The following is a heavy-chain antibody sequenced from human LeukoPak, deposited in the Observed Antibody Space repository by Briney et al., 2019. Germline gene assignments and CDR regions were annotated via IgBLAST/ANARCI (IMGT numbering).Heavy chain of an antibody. CDR3: ARSSYYDSSGYLFNWFDP. CDR2: IYYSGST. V-gene: IGHV4-39*01. CDR1: GGSISSSSYY. D-gene: IGHD3-22*01. J-gene: IGHJ5*02. Sequence: SETLSLTCTVSGGSISSSSYYWGWIRQPPGKGLEWIGSIYYSGSTYYNPSLKSRVTISVDMSKNQFSLKLSSVTAADTAVYYCARSSYYDSSGYLFNWFDPWGQGTLVTVSS.